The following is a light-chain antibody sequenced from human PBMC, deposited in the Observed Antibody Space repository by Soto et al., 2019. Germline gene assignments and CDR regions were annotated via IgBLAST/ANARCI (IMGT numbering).Light chain of an antibody. Sequence: QSALTQPASVSGSPGQSITISCTGTSSDVGGYNYVSWYQQHPGKAPKLMIYDVSNRPSGVSNRFSGSKSGNTASLTISGLQGDDEADYYCSSYTSSSALGVFGGGTKLTVL. J-gene: IGLJ2*01. CDR3: SSYTSSSALGV. CDR1: SSDVGGYNY. CDR2: DVS. V-gene: IGLV2-14*01.